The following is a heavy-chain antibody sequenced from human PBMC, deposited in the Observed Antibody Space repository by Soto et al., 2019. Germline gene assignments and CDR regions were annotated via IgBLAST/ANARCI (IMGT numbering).Heavy chain of an antibody. Sequence: QLVESGGGLVQPGGSLRLFCAASGFTFSSHWMSWVRQAPGKGLEWVANIKPDGSEKWYVDSVKGRFTISRDNAKNSLYLQMNSLRAEDTAVYYCARGDYYDSSGPFSDAFDIWGQGTMVTVSS. V-gene: IGHV3-7*04. CDR3: ARGDYYDSSGPFSDAFDI. CDR2: IKPDGSEK. J-gene: IGHJ3*02. D-gene: IGHD3-22*01. CDR1: GFTFSSHW.